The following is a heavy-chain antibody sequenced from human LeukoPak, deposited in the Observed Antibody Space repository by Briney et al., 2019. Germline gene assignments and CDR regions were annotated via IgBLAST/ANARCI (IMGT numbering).Heavy chain of an antibody. CDR1: GFTFSDYY. CDR3: ARDPRIAAAGSDY. CDR2: ISSSGSTI. V-gene: IGHV3-11*04. Sequence: GGSLRLSCAASGFTFSDYYMSWIRQAPGRGLEWVSYISSSGSTIYYADSVKGRFTISRDNAKNSLYLQMNSLRAEDTAVYYCARDPRIAAAGSDYWGQGTLVTVSS. D-gene: IGHD6-13*01. J-gene: IGHJ4*02.